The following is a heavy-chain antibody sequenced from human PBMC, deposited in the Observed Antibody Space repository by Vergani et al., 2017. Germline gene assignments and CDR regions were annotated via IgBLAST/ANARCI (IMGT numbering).Heavy chain of an antibody. CDR3: GGGHSGSYQEGDY. D-gene: IGHD1-26*01. Sequence: EVQLVESGGGLVKPGGSLRLSCAASGFTFSSYSMNWVRQARGKGLEWVSSISSSSSYIYYADAGKGPFTLSRDNAKKSLYLQMDSLRAEDTAVYYCGGGHSGSYQEGDYWGQGTLVTVSS. J-gene: IGHJ4*02. CDR1: GFTFSSYS. V-gene: IGHV3-21*01. CDR2: ISSSSSYI.